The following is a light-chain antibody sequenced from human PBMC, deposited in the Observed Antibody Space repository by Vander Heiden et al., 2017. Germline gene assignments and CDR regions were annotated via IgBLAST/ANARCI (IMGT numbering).Light chain of an antibody. J-gene: IGKJ1*01. CDR3: QTYKDVPWT. Sequence: DIQMTQSPSSLPASVGDRVTITCRASQDISNYLAWYQQKPGKVPKFLIYAASTLQAGVPSRSGGSGSGADFTLTISSLQPEDVASYYCQTYKDVPWTFGQGTKVEIK. CDR1: QDISNY. CDR2: AAS. V-gene: IGKV1-27*01.